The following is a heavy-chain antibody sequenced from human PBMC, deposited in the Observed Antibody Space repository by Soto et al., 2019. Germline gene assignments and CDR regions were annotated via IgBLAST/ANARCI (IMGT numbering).Heavy chain of an antibody. D-gene: IGHD3-22*01. CDR1: GFTFTSSA. CDR2: IVVGSGNT. Sequence: ASVKVSCKASGFTFTSSAVQWVRQARGQRLEWIGWIVVGSGNTNYAQKFQERVTITRDMSTSTAYMELSSLRSEDTVVYYCAADPDYYDSSGYYYLDYWGQGTLVTVSS. V-gene: IGHV1-58*01. CDR3: AADPDYYDSSGYYYLDY. J-gene: IGHJ4*02.